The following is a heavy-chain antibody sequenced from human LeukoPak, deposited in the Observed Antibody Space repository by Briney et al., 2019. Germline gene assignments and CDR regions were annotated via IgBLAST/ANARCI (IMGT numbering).Heavy chain of an antibody. D-gene: IGHD6-13*01. V-gene: IGHV1-46*01. CDR3: ARGIATASGAFDI. J-gene: IGHJ3*02. Sequence: ASVKVSCKASGYTLTSYYMHCVRQAPGQGLEWMGIINPSGGSTSYAQKFQGRVTMTRDTSTSTVYMELSKLRSDDTAVYYCARGIATASGAFDIWGQETMVTVSS. CDR1: GYTLTSYY. CDR2: INPSGGST.